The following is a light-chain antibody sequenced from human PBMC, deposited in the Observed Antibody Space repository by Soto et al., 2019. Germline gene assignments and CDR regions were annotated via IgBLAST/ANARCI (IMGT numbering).Light chain of an antibody. CDR2: DAS. Sequence: EIVLTQSPATLSLSPGERATLSCRASQSVSTYLAWYQQKPGQAPRLLIYDASNRATGIPARFTGSGSGTDFTLTISSLEPEDFAVYYYQQRRNWPRLAFGGGTKVEIK. CDR1: QSVSTY. V-gene: IGKV3-11*01. CDR3: QQRRNWPRLA. J-gene: IGKJ4*01.